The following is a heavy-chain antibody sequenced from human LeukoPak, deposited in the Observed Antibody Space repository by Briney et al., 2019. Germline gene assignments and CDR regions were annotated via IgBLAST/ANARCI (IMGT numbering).Heavy chain of an antibody. CDR3: AREAEAVAVLPPDY. J-gene: IGHJ4*02. Sequence: GASVKVSCKASGYTFTSYAMNWVRQAPGQGLEWMGWINTNTGNPTYAQGFTGRFVFSLDTSVSTAYLQISSLKAEDTAVYYCAREAEAVAVLPPDYWGQGTLVTVSS. CDR1: GYTFTSYA. D-gene: IGHD6-19*01. CDR2: INTNTGNP. V-gene: IGHV7-4-1*02.